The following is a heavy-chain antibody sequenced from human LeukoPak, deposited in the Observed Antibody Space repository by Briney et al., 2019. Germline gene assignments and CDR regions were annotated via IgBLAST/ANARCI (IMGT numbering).Heavy chain of an antibody. V-gene: IGHV4-31*03. CDR1: GDSISSGGYY. J-gene: IGHJ5*02. CDR2: IYYSGST. Sequence: NPSETLSLTCTVSGDSISSGGYYWSWIRQHPGKGLEWIGYIYYSGSTYYNPSLKSRVTISVDTSKNQFSLKLSSVTAADTAVYYCARDRTIDYGGNSGTWFDPWGQGTLVTVSS. CDR3: ARDRTIDYGGNSGTWFDP. D-gene: IGHD4-23*01.